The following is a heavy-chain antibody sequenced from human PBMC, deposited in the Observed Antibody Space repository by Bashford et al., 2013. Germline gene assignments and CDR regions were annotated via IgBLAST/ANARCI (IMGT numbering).Heavy chain of an antibody. D-gene: IGHD3-22*01. V-gene: IGHV1-24*01. CDR2: FDPEDGET. CDR1: GYTLTELS. CDR3: ATVPLYYYDSSGSWAFGY. Sequence: ASVKVSCKVSGYTLTELSMHWVRQAPGKGLEWMGGFDPEDGETIYAQKFQGRVTMTEDTSTDTAYMELSSLRSEDTAVYYCATVPLYYYDSSGSWAFGYWGQGTLVTVSS. J-gene: IGHJ4*02.